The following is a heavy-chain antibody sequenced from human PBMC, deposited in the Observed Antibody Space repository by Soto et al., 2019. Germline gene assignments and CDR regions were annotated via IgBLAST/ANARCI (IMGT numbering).Heavy chain of an antibody. J-gene: IGHJ4*02. CDR3: ARDGQWLVRSAFDY. Sequence: GGSLRLSCAASGFTFSSYGMHWVRQAPGKGLEWVAVIWYDGSNKYYADSVKGRFTISRDNSKNTLYLQMNSLRAEDTAVYYCARDGQWLVRSAFDYWGQGTLVTVSS. V-gene: IGHV3-33*01. CDR1: GFTFSSYG. D-gene: IGHD6-19*01. CDR2: IWYDGSNK.